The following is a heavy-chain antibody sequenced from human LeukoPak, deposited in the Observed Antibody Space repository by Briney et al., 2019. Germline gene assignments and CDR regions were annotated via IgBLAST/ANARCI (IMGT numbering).Heavy chain of an antibody. CDR3: ARPGESWYFDL. J-gene: IGHJ2*01. CDR1: SGSISIYY. D-gene: IGHD4-17*01. V-gene: IGHV4-59*08. Sequence: SETLSLTCTVSSGSISIYYWSWIRQPPGKGLEWIGYINYSGSTNYNPSLKSRVTISVDTSKNQFSLKLSSVTAADTAVYYCARPGESWYFDLWGRGTSVTVSS. CDR2: INYSGST.